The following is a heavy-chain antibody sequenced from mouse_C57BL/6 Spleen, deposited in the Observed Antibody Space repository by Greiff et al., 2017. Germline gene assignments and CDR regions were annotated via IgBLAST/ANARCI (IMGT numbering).Heavy chain of an antibody. CDR1: GYTFTDYY. D-gene: IGHD4-1*01. CDR2: INPNNGGT. CDR3: ARLAGTGPYYFDY. Sequence: VQLQQSGPELVKPGASVKISCKASGYTFTDYYMNWVKPSHGKSLEWIGDINPNNGGTSYNQKFKGKATLTVDKSSSTAYMELRSLTSEDSAVYYCARLAGTGPYYFDYWGQGTTLTVSS. V-gene: IGHV1-26*01. J-gene: IGHJ2*01.